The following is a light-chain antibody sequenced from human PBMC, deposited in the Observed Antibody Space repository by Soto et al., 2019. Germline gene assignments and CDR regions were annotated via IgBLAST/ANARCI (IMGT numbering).Light chain of an antibody. J-gene: IGKJ5*01. CDR3: QHRSNWPSIT. Sequence: EIVLTQSPATLSLSPGERATLSCRASQSVSSNLAWYQQKPGQAPRLLIYDASNRATGIPARFSGSGSGTDFTLTISSLEPEDFAVYYCQHRSNWPSITFGQGTRLEIK. CDR1: QSVSSN. V-gene: IGKV3-11*01. CDR2: DAS.